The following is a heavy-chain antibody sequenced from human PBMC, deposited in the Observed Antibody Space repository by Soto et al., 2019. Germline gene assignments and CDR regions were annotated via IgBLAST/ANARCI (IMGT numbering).Heavy chain of an antibody. CDR1: GYTFTSYY. J-gene: IGHJ6*02. CDR2: INPSGGST. V-gene: IGHV1-46*01. Sequence: QVQLVQSGAEVKKPGASVKVSCKASGYTFTSYYMHWVRQAPGQGLEWMGIINPSGGSTSYAQKFQGRGTMTRDTSTSTVYIELSSLRSEDTAGYYCARDKGELELYYYYYGMDVWGQGTTVTVSS. D-gene: IGHD1-7*01. CDR3: ARDKGELELYYYYYGMDV.